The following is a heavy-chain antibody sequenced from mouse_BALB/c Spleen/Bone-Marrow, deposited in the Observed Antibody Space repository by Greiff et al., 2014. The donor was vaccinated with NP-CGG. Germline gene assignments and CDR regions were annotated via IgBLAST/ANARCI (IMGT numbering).Heavy chain of an antibody. J-gene: IGHJ2*01. CDR2: IYPGDGDT. D-gene: IGHD4-1*01. CDR1: GYAFSSYW. V-gene: IGHV1-80*01. CDR3: ARGGRLTGYYFDY. Sequence: QVQLQQSGAELVRPGSSVKISCKASGYAFSSYWMNWVKQRPGQGLEWIEQIYPGDGDTNYNGNFKDKATLTTDKSSTTAYMQLSSLTSEDSAVYFCARGGRLTGYYFDYWGQGTTLTDSS.